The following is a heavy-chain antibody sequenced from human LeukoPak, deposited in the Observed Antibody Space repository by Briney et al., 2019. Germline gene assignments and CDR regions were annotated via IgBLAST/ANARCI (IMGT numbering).Heavy chain of an antibody. CDR2: NSGSGGST. CDR1: GFTFSSYG. D-gene: IGHD5-12*01. Sequence: PGGSLRLSCAASGFTFSSYGMSWVRQAPGKGLEWVSANSGSGGSTCYADSVKGRFIISRDNSKNTLYLQMNSLRAEDTAVYYCAKEGYSGYDVGTFDYWGQGTLVTVSS. V-gene: IGHV3-23*01. J-gene: IGHJ4*02. CDR3: AKEGYSGYDVGTFDY.